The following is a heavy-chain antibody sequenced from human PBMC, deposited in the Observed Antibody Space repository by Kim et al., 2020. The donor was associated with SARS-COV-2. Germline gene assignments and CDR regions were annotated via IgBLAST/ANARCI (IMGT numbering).Heavy chain of an antibody. CDR1: GGSFSGYY. CDR2: INHSGST. CDR3: ARSPYCSGGSCPPTGSIWFDP. V-gene: IGHV4-34*01. J-gene: IGHJ5*02. D-gene: IGHD2-15*01. Sequence: SETLSLTCAVYGGSFSGYYWSWIRQPPGKGLEWIGEINHSGSTNYNPSLKSRVTISVDTSKNQFSLKLSSVTAADTAVYYCARSPYCSGGSCPPTGSIWFDPWGQGTLVTVSS.